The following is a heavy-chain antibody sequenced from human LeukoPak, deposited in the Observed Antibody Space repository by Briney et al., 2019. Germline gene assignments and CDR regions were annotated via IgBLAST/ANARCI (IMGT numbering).Heavy chain of an antibody. CDR3: ARVMTTYYDFWSGEGPFDP. CDR2: IKQDGSEK. D-gene: IGHD3-3*01. CDR1: GFTFSSYW. V-gene: IGHV3-7*01. J-gene: IGHJ5*02. Sequence: GGSLRLPCAASGFTFSSYWMSWVRQAPGKGLEWVANIKQDGSEKYYVDSVKGRFTISRDNAKNSLYLQMNSLRAEDTAVYYCARVMTTYYDFWSGEGPFDPWGQGTLVTVSS.